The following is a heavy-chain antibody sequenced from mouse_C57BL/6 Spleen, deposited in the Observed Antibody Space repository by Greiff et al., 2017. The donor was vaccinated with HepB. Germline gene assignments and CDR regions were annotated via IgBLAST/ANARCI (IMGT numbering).Heavy chain of an antibody. CDR2: INPNNGGT. J-gene: IGHJ4*01. D-gene: IGHD1-1*01. CDR3: ARGDSRDYAMDY. V-gene: IGHV1-26*01. Sequence: EVQLQQSGPELVKPGASVKISCKASGYTFTDYYMNWVKQSHGKSLEWIGDINPNNGGTSYNQKFKGKATLTVDKSSSTAYMELRSLTSEDSAVYYCARGDSRDYAMDYWGQGTSVTVSS. CDR1: GYTFTDYY.